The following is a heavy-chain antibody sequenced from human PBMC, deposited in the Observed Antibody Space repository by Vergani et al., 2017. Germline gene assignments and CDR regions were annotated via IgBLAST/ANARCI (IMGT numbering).Heavy chain of an antibody. D-gene: IGHD5-12*01. V-gene: IGHV1-8*01. J-gene: IGHJ6*02. CDR3: ASWLSPYGMDV. Sequence: QVQLVQSGAEVKKPGASVKVSCKASGYTFTSSDINWVRQATGQGLEWMGWMNPNSGNTGSAQKFQGRVTMTRHTSTSTSYMELSSLRSADTAVSYCASWLSPYGMDVWGQGTPVTVSS. CDR2: MNPNSGNT. CDR1: GYTFTSSD.